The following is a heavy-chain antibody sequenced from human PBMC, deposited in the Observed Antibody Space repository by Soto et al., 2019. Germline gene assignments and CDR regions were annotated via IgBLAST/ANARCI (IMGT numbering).Heavy chain of an antibody. CDR2: IYYSGST. CDR3: ARVTVLMVYAPSAVPWYFDL. V-gene: IGHV4-30-4*01. CDR1: GGSISSGDYY. J-gene: IGHJ2*01. D-gene: IGHD2-8*01. Sequence: QVQLQESGPGLVKPSQTLSLTCTVSGGSISSGDYYWSWIRQPPGKGLEWIGYIYYSGSTYYNPSLKSRVTISVDTSKNQFSLKLSSVTAADTAVYYCARVTVLMVYAPSAVPWYFDLWGRGTLVTVSS.